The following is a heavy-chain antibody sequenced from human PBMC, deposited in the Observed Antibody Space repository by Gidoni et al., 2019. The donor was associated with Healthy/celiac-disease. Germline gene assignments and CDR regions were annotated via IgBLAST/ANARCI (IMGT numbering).Heavy chain of an antibody. Sequence: QVQLQESGPGLVKPSETLSLTCTVSGGSISRYYWSWIRQPAGKGVEWIGRIYTSGSTNYNPSLKSRVTMSVDTSKNQFSLKLSSVTAADTAVYYCAREGYCSGGSCYYWFDPWGQGTLVTVSS. CDR2: IYTSGST. J-gene: IGHJ5*02. CDR3: AREGYCSGGSCYYWFDP. CDR1: GGSISRYY. V-gene: IGHV4-4*07. D-gene: IGHD2-15*01.